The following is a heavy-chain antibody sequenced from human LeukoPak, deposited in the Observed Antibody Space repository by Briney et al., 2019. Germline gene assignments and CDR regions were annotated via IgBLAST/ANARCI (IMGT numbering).Heavy chain of an antibody. J-gene: IGHJ4*02. CDR3: ASTMSGYYTSHY. CDR2: ISAYNGNT. CDR1: GYTFTSYG. D-gene: IGHD3-3*01. Sequence: ASVKVSCKASGYTFTSYGISWVRQAPGQGLEWMGWISAYNGNTNYAQKLQGRVTMTTDTSTSTAYMELRSLRSDDTAVYYCASTMSGYYTSHYWGQGTLVTVSS. V-gene: IGHV1-18*01.